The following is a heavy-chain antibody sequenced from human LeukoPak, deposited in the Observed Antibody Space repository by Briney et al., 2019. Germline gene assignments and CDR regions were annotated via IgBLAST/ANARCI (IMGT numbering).Heavy chain of an antibody. V-gene: IGHV3-30*18. D-gene: IGHD2-21*02. CDR1: GFTFSSYG. Sequence: PGRSLRLSCAASGFTFSSYGMHWVRQAPGKGLEWVAVISYDGSNKYYADSVKGRFTISRDNSKNTLYLQMNSLRAEDTAVYYCAKGVFGYCGGDCYSAAEYFQHWGQGTLVTVSS. CDR2: ISYDGSNK. CDR3: AKGVFGYCGGDCYSAAEYFQH. J-gene: IGHJ1*01.